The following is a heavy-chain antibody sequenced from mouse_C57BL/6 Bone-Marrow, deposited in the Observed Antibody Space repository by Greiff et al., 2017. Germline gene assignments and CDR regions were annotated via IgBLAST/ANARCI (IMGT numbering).Heavy chain of an antibody. Sequence: QVHVKQPGAELVKPGASVKMSCKASGYTFTSYWITWVKQRPGQGLEWIGDIYPGSGSTNYNEKFKSKATLTVDTSSSTAYMQLSSLTSEDYAVYYCARERRAMDYWGQGTSVTVSS. J-gene: IGHJ4*01. CDR2: IYPGSGST. CDR1: GYTFTSYW. V-gene: IGHV1-55*01. CDR3: ARERRAMDY.